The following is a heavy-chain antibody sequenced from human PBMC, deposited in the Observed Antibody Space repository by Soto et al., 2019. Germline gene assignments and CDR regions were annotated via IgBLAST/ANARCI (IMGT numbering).Heavy chain of an antibody. D-gene: IGHD3-10*01. CDR1: GFTFSNYN. V-gene: IGHV3-21*01. Sequence: EVQLVESGGGLVKPGGSLRLSCAASGFTFSNYNMNWVRQAPGKGLEWVSSVTSSSSFIYYADSVKGRFTISRDNAKNSLYLEMNSLTAXXXXVYYCARGGYDSGFDPWGQGTLVXVXS. J-gene: IGHJ5*02. CDR3: ARGGYDSGFDP. CDR2: VTSSSSFI.